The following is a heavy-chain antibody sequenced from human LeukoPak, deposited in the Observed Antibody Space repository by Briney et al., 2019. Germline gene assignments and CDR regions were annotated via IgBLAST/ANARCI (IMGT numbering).Heavy chain of an antibody. CDR2: IRPDGHNK. CDR1: GFIFIGYG. V-gene: IGHV3-30*02. D-gene: IGHD3-10*01. CDR3: AKESNYHGSGSYNYYMDV. Sequence: GGSLRLSCAASGFIFIGYGMHWVRQAPGKGPEWVAFIRPDGHNKYYADSVKGRFTVSRDNSKNTLYLQMNSLRAEDTAVYYCAKESNYHGSGSYNYYMDVWGKGTTVIVSS. J-gene: IGHJ6*03.